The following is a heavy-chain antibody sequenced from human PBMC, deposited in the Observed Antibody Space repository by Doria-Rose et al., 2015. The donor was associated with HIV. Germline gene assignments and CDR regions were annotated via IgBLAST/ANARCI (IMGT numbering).Heavy chain of an antibody. CDR1: GYTFSAYA. D-gene: IGHD6-13*01. CDR2: LNVGNGDT. V-gene: IGHV1-3*01. Sequence: SGYTFSAYAIHWVRQAPGQRLEWMGWLNVGNGDTRYSRKFQDRVTITSDTSANTGYMALSSLRSEDTAVYYCARIHSLSSSSLGHWGQGTLVTVSS. J-gene: IGHJ4*02. CDR3: ARIHSLSSSSLGH.